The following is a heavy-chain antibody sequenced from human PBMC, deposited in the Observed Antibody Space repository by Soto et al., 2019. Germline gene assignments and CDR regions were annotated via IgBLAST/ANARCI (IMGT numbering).Heavy chain of an antibody. V-gene: IGHV3-21*01. D-gene: IGHD2-15*01. CDR1: GFTFSSCT. Sequence: EVHLVESGGGLVKPGGSLRLSCAVSGFTFSSCTMNWVRQAPGKGLEWVSSISPSTRHVYYADSVKGRCTSSRESAKNSLLLQMNTVGARDTAVYSSSSCSGSACRQNYGMDVWGQGTTVTVSS. CDR3: SSCSGSACRQNYGMDV. J-gene: IGHJ6*02. CDR2: ISPSTRHV.